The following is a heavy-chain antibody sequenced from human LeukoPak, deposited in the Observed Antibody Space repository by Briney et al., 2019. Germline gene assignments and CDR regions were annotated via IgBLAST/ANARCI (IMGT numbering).Heavy chain of an antibody. D-gene: IGHD2-2*01. CDR2: IYPGDSDT. CDR3: ARHSLGYCSSDICNAATFDP. Sequence: RGESLKISCKGSGYSFTSYWIGWVRQMPGKGLEWMGIIYPGDSDTRYSPSFQGQVTISADKSTNTAYLKWSSLKASDTAIYYCARHSLGYCSSDICNAATFDPWGQGTLVTVSS. CDR1: GYSFTSYW. V-gene: IGHV5-51*01. J-gene: IGHJ5*02.